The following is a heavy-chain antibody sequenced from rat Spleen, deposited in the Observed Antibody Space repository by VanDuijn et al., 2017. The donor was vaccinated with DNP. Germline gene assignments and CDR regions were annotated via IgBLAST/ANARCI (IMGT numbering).Heavy chain of an antibody. D-gene: IGHD1-4*01. CDR3: TTGTY. V-gene: IGHV4-2*01. J-gene: IGHJ2*01. CDR2: ISKDNSTI. Sequence: EVKLVESGGGLVQPGRSLKLSCTASGFNFNDYWMGWVRQAPGRGLEWIGEISKDNSTINYTPSLTDKFTITRDNAQNTLYLQMSKLGFDDTAIYYCTTGTYWGQGVMVTVSS. CDR1: GFNFNDYW.